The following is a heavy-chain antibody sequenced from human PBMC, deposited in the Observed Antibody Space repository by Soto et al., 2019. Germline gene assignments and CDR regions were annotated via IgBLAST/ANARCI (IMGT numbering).Heavy chain of an antibody. J-gene: IGHJ4*02. CDR1: VASSRSTY. CDR3: ARTPFSLTLGTVLHYFDS. Sequence: PSETLSLTGTVSVASSRSTYWSWMRRSPGKGLEWIGYIYYSGTTNYNPSLKNRVTISVDTSKDQLSLNLTSVTTADTAVYFCARTPFSLTLGTVLHYFDSWGQGTLVTAPQ. CDR2: IYYSGTT. V-gene: IGHV4-59*01. D-gene: IGHD3-9*01.